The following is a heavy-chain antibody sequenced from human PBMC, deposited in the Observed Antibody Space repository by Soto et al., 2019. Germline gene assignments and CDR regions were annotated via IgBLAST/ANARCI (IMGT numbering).Heavy chain of an antibody. CDR1: GGSISSYY. CDR3: ARYSGSYSWFDP. V-gene: IGHV4-59*12. J-gene: IGHJ5*02. Sequence: SETLSLTCTVSGGSISSYYWSWIRQHPGKGLEWIGYIYYSGSTNYNPSLKSRVTISVDTSKNQFSLKLSSVTAADTAVYYCARYSGSYSWFDPWGQGTLVTVSS. CDR2: IYYSGST. D-gene: IGHD1-26*01.